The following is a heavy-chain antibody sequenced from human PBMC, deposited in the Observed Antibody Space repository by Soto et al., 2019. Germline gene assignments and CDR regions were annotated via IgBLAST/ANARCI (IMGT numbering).Heavy chain of an antibody. Sequence: ASVTVSCKTSGYTFTSYDINWVRQATGQGLEWMGWMNPNSGNTGYAQKFQGRVTMTRNTSISTAYMELSSLRSEDTAVYYCARVGCSSTSCYDGNNWFDPWGQGTLGTVSS. J-gene: IGHJ5*02. CDR2: MNPNSGNT. V-gene: IGHV1-8*01. CDR1: GYTFTSYD. D-gene: IGHD2-2*01. CDR3: ARVGCSSTSCYDGNNWFDP.